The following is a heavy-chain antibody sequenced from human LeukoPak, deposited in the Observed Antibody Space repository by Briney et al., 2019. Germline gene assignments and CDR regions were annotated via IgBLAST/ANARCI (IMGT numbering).Heavy chain of an antibody. V-gene: IGHV3-48*01. CDR2: INSVSSAM. CDR1: GFTFSNYN. D-gene: IGHD6-13*01. Sequence: GGSLRLSCAASGFTFSNYNMNWVRQAPGKGLEWVSFINSVSSAMYYGDSVKGRFTISRDNAKNSLYLQMNSLRAEDTAVYYCAKDQQLVGPDYWGQGTLVTVSS. CDR3: AKDQQLVGPDY. J-gene: IGHJ4*02.